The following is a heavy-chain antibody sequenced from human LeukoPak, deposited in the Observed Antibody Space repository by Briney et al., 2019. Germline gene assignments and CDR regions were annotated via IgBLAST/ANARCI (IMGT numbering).Heavy chain of an antibody. CDR2: IIPIFGTA. V-gene: IGHV1-69*05. J-gene: IGHJ6*03. CDR1: GGTFSSYA. D-gene: IGHD6-19*01. Sequence: SVKVSCKATGGTFSSYAISWVRQAPGQGLEWMGGIIPIFGTANYAQKFQGRVTTTTDESTSTAYMELSSLRSEDTAVYYCASRRVAGTNYYYYYMDVWGKGTTVTVSS. CDR3: ASRRVAGTNYYYYYMDV.